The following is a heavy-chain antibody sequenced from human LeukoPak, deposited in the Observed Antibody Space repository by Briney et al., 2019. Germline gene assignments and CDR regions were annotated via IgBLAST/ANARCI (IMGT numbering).Heavy chain of an antibody. CDR1: GFTFSKYG. CDR3: AKDLGAAAGTFDY. J-gene: IGHJ4*02. D-gene: IGHD6-13*01. V-gene: IGHV3-30*02. CDR2: IRYDGINK. Sequence: GGSLRLSCAASGFTFSKYGMHWVRQAPGEGLEWVTFIRYDGINKYYADSVKGRFTISRDNSKNTLYLQMNSLRAEDTAVYYCAKDLGAAAGTFDYWGQGTLVTVSS.